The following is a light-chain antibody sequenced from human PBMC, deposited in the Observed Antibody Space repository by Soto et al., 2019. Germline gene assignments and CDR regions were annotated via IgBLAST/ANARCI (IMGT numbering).Light chain of an antibody. CDR2: END. Sequence: NFMLTQSHSVSESPGKTVIISCTASSGSIASNYVQWYQQRPGSAPTTVIYENDQRASGVPDRFSGSIDRSSNSASLTISGLKTEDEADYYCQSHDTNNVVLGGGTKLTVL. CDR3: QSHDTNNVV. CDR1: SGSIASNY. V-gene: IGLV6-57*02. J-gene: IGLJ2*01.